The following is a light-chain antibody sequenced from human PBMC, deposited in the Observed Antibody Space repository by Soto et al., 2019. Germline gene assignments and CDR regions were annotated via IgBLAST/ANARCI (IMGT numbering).Light chain of an antibody. V-gene: IGLV1-40*01. CDR1: SSNIGAGYD. J-gene: IGLJ2*01. Sequence: QAVVTQPPSVSGAPGQRVTISCTGSSSNIGAGYDVHWYQQLPGTAPKLLIYGNSDRPSGVPDRFSGSKSGTSASLAITGLQAEDEADYYCSSYGGNNNVLFGGGTKLTVL. CDR2: GNS. CDR3: SSYGGNNNVL.